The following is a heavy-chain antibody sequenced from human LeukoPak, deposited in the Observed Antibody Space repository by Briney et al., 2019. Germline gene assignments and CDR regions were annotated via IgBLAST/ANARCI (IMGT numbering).Heavy chain of an antibody. CDR1: GGSFSGYY. D-gene: IGHD6-19*01. CDR3: ARGPNQVAGVVGHNYYFDY. V-gene: IGHV4-34*01. CDR2: INHSGST. Sequence: PSETLSLTCAVYGGSFSGYYWSWIRQPPGKWLEWIGEINHSGSTNYNPSLKSRVTISVDTSKNQFSLKLSSVTAADTAVYYCARGPNQVAGVVGHNYYFDYWGQGTLVTVSS. J-gene: IGHJ4*02.